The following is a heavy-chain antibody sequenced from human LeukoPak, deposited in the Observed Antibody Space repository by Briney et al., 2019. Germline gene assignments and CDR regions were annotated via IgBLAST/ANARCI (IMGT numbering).Heavy chain of an antibody. CDR3: ARDSEGTGYSSSWYPGYYYGMDV. J-gene: IGHJ6*02. CDR2: FDPEDGET. D-gene: IGHD6-13*01. Sequence: ASVKVSSKVSGYTLTELSMHWVRQAPGKGLEWMGGFDPEDGETIYAQKFQGRVTMTEDTSTDTAYMGLSSLRSEDTAVYYCARDSEGTGYSSSWYPGYYYGMDVWGQGTTVTVSS. V-gene: IGHV1-24*01. CDR1: GYTLTELS.